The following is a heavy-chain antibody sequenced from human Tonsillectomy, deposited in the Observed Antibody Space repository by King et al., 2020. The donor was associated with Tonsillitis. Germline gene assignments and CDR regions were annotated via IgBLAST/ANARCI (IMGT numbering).Heavy chain of an antibody. J-gene: IGHJ4*02. D-gene: IGHD2-2*01. Sequence: VQLVESGAEVKKPGASVKVSCKASGYTFTSYYIHWVRQAPGQGLEWMGVINPSGGSTSYTQNYQGRVTMTRETSTSTVYMELSSLRSEDTAVYYCAQGYCSSTSCFDLKGNWGQGTLVTVSS. CDR1: GYTFTSYY. V-gene: IGHV1-46*03. CDR3: AQGYCSSTSCFDLKGN. CDR2: INPSGGST.